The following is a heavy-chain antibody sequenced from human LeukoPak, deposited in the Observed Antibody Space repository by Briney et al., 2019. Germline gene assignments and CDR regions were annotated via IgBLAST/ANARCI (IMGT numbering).Heavy chain of an antibody. CDR1: GCTLTELS. J-gene: IGHJ4*02. D-gene: IGHD2-21*02. CDR2: FDPEDGET. CDR3: ATWHLKCGGDCYIDN. V-gene: IGHV1-24*01. Sequence: ASVKVSCKVSGCTLTELSMHWVRKAPGKGLEWMGGFDPEDGETIYAQKFQGRVTMTEDTSTDTAYMELSSLRSEDTAVYYCATWHLKCGGDCYIDNWGQGTLVTASS.